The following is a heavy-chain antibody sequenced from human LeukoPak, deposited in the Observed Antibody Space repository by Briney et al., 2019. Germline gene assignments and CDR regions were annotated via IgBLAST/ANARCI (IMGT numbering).Heavy chain of an antibody. CDR3: ARGRGMATIGWFDP. D-gene: IGHD5-24*01. V-gene: IGHV1-18*01. J-gene: IGHJ5*02. CDR1: GYTFTSYG. Sequence: ASVKVSCKASGYTFTSYGISWVRQAPGQGLEWMGWISAYNGNTNYAQKLQGRVTMTTDTSTSTAYMQLRSLRSDDTAVYYCARGRGMATIGWFDPWGQGTLVTVSS. CDR2: ISAYNGNT.